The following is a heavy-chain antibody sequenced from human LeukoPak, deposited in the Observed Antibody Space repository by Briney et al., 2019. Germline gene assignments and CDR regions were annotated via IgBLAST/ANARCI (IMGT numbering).Heavy chain of an antibody. J-gene: IGHJ4*02. CDR2: ITTSSRHM. V-gene: IGHV3-21*04. CDR1: GFTFSSYN. CDR3: VKGSKTSRPYYFDY. Sequence: GGSLRLSCAASGFTFSSYNMNWVRQAPGKGLEWVSSITTSSRHMFYADSVKGRFTISRDNSRNTLYLQMNSLRAEDTAVYNCVKGSKTSRPYYFDYWGQGALVTVSS.